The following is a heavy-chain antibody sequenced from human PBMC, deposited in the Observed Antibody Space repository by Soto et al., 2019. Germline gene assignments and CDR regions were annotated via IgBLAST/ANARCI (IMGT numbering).Heavy chain of an antibody. D-gene: IGHD1-26*01. Sequence: EVQLLESGGGLVQPGGSLRLSCAASGFTFSSYAMRWVRQAPVKGLEGVSAISGSGGSTYYADSVKGRFTIYRDNSKNTLYLQMNSLRADDTAVDDCARRGSGSYYDYWGQGTLDTGSS. J-gene: IGHJ4*02. V-gene: IGHV3-23*01. CDR1: GFTFSSYA. CDR2: ISGSGGST. CDR3: ARRGSGSYYDY.